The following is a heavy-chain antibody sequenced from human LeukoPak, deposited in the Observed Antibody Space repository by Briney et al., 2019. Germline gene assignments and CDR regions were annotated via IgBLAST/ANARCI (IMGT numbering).Heavy chain of an antibody. V-gene: IGHV3-7*03. CDR1: GFTFSSYW. CDR2: IKQDGSEK. Sequence: GGSLRLSCAASGFTFSSYWMTWVRQAPGKGLEWVANIKQDGSEKYYVDSVKGRFTISRDNAKNSLYLQMNSLRAEDTAVYYCAKDRGGLSLFDYWGRGTLVTVSS. D-gene: IGHD3-10*01. J-gene: IGHJ4*02. CDR3: AKDRGGLSLFDY.